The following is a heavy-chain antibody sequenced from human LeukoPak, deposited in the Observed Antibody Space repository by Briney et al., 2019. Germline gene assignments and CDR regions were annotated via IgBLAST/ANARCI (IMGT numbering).Heavy chain of an antibody. D-gene: IGHD5-18*01. Sequence: GGSLRLSCAASGFTFSHYGMNWVRQAPGKGLEWVSGLTANSRSAYNADSVKGRFTISRDNSENMVYLQMNSLRAEDTAMYYCARDEGWVQLFFRGQGTLVTVSS. CDR3: ARDEGWVQLFF. CDR1: GFTFSHYG. J-gene: IGHJ4*02. CDR2: LTANSRSA. V-gene: IGHV3-23*01.